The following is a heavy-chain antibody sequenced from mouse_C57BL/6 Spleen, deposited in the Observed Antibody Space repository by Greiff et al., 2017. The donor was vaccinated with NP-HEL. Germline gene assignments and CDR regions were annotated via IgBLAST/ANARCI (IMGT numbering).Heavy chain of an antibody. Sequence: QVQLQQSGAELVRPGTSVKLSCKASGYTFTSYWMHWVKQRPGQGLEWIGVIDPSDSYTNYNQKFKGKATLTVDTSSSTAYMQLSSLTSEDSAVYYCARPSYGNLGYFDYWGKGTTLTVSS. CDR2: IDPSDSYT. CDR3: ARPSYGNLGYFDY. J-gene: IGHJ2*01. V-gene: IGHV1-59*01. D-gene: IGHD2-1*01. CDR1: GYTFTSYW.